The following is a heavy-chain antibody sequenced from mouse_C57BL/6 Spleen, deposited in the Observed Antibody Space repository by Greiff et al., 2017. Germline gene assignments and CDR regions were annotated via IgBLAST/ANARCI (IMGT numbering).Heavy chain of an antibody. CDR2: ISDGGSYT. CDR3: AREELGGRAY. CDR1: GFTFSSYA. Sequence: DVKLVESGGGLVKPGGSLKLSCAASGFTFSSYAMSWVRQTPEKRLEWVATISDGGSYTYYPDNVKGRFTISRDNAKNNLYLQMSHLKSEDTAMYYCAREELGGRAYWGQGTLVTVSA. J-gene: IGHJ3*01. V-gene: IGHV5-4*01. D-gene: IGHD4-1*01.